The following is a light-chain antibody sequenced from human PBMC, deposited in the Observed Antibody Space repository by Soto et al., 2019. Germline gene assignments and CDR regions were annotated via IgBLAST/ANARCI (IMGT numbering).Light chain of an antibody. Sequence: IVVTQSPATLSVSPGERAILSCRASQSVGGDLAWYQRKPGQAPRLLIYGASTRATGVPPTFSGSASGTEFTLTISSLQSEDFTVYYCQPYNKWPLTFGQGTKV. CDR1: QSVGGD. J-gene: IGKJ1*01. V-gene: IGKV3-15*01. CDR2: GAS. CDR3: QPYNKWPLT.